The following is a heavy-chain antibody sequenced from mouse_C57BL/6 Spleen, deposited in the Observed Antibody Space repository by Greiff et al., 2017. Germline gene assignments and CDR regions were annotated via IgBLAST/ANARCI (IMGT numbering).Heavy chain of an antibody. CDR3: ARGGYDYGYAMDY. Sequence: VQGVESGAELVRPGASVKLSCKASGYTFTDYYINWVKQRSGQGLEWIARIYPGSGNTYYNEKFKGKATLTAEKSSSTAYMQLSSLTSEDSAVYCCARGGYDYGYAMDYWGQGTSVTVSS. J-gene: IGHJ4*01. D-gene: IGHD2-4*01. CDR2: IYPGSGNT. CDR1: GYTFTDYY. V-gene: IGHV1-76*01.